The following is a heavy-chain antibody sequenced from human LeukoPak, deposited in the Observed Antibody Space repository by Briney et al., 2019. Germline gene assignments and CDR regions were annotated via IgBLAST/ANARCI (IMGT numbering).Heavy chain of an antibody. D-gene: IGHD2-2*01. CDR2: IYYSGST. V-gene: IGHV4-59*01. Sequence: SETLSLTCTVSGGSISSYYWSWIRQPPGKGLEWIGYIYYSGSTNYNPSLKSRVTISADTSKNQFSLKLSSVTAADTAVYYCAREGRRSDCSSTSCYAKLYNWFDPWGQGTLVTVSS. CDR1: GGSISSYY. CDR3: AREGRRSDCSSTSCYAKLYNWFDP. J-gene: IGHJ5*02.